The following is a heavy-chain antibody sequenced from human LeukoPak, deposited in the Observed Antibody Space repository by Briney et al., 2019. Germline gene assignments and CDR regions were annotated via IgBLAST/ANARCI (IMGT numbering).Heavy chain of an antibody. CDR2: INHSGST. Sequence: TPSETLSLTCAVYGGSFSGYYWSWIRQPPGKGLEWIGEINHSGSTNYNPSLKSRVTISVDTSKNQFSLKLSSVTAAGTAVYYCTTLDCNSGSYLLDYWGQGTLVTVSS. V-gene: IGHV4-34*01. CDR1: GGSFSGYY. CDR3: TTLDCNSGSYLLDY. J-gene: IGHJ4*02. D-gene: IGHD1-26*01.